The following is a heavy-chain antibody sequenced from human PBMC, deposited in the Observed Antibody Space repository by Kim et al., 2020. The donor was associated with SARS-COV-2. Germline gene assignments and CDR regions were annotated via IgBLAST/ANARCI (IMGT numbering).Heavy chain of an antibody. V-gene: IGHV3-43*01. J-gene: IGHJ4*02. Sequence: YADSVKGRVTISRDNSKNSLYLQMHSLRTEDTALYYCAKDISSSTSAFDYWGQGTLVTVSS. D-gene: IGHD2-2*01. CDR3: AKDISSSTSAFDY.